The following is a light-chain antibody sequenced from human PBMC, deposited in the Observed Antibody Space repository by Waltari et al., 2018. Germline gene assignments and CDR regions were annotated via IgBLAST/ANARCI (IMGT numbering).Light chain of an antibody. CDR1: QTVDKW. V-gene: IGKV1-5*03. Sequence: DIQMTQSPSPLSASVGDRVTITCRASQTVDKWLAWYQQKPGKVPKILISKASSLESGVPSRFSGSVSGTDFTLSISSLQLVDFATYYCQQYYNYSWTFGQGTKVDIK. J-gene: IGKJ1*01. CDR2: KAS. CDR3: QQYYNYSWT.